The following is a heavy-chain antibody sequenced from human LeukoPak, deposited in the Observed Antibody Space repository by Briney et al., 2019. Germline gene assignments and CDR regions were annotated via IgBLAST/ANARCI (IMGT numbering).Heavy chain of an antibody. V-gene: IGHV3-30*02. CDR1: GFTFSSYG. CDR3: AKDRCRFDSGSYSCWFDP. D-gene: IGHD1-26*01. Sequence: GGSLRLSCAASGFTFSSYGMHWVRQAPGKGLEWVAFIRYDGSNKYYADSVKGRFTISRDNSKNTLCLQMNSLRAEDTAVYYCAKDRCRFDSGSYSCWFDPWGQGTLVTVSS. CDR2: IRYDGSNK. J-gene: IGHJ5*02.